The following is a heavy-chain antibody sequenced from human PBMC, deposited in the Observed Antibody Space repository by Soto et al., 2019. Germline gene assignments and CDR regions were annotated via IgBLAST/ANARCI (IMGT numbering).Heavy chain of an antibody. J-gene: IGHJ4*02. Sequence: QVQLVQSGAEVKKPGASVRVSCKASGYTFTNYYMHWVRQAPGQGLEWVGIINCGGGGTNYAQKFQGRVIMTRDTSPNTVYMDLSSLRSEDTAVYYCVREFSGGYFDYWGQGILVTVST. CDR3: VREFSGGYFDY. D-gene: IGHD3-10*01. V-gene: IGHV1-46*01. CDR2: INCGGGGT. CDR1: GYTFTNYY.